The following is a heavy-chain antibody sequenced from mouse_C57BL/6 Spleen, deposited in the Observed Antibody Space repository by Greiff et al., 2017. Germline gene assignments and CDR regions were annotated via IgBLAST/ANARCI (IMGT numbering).Heavy chain of an antibody. CDR2: IDPETGGT. D-gene: IGHD2-5*01. CDR1: GYTFTDYE. V-gene: IGHV1-15*01. CDR3: TRYPPYYSNY. Sequence: QVHVKQSGAELVRPGASVTLSCKASGYTFTDYEMHWVKQTPVHGLEWIGAIDPETGGTAYNQKFKGKAILTADKSSSTAYIELRSLTSEDSAVDYCTRYPPYYSNYWGQGTTLTVSS. J-gene: IGHJ2*01.